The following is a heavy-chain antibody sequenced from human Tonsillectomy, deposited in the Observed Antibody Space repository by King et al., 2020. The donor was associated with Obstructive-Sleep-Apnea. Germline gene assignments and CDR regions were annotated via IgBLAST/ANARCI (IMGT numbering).Heavy chain of an antibody. CDR1: GFTFDDYA. Sequence: VQLVESGGGLVQPGRSLRLSCAASGFTFDDYAMHWGRQAPGKGLEWVSGISWNSGSIGYADSVKGRFTISRDNAKNSLYLQMNSLRAEDTALYYCAKDIGVGASDYWGQGTLVTVSS. J-gene: IGHJ4*02. D-gene: IGHD1-26*01. CDR3: AKDIGVGASDY. CDR2: ISWNSGSI. V-gene: IGHV3-9*01.